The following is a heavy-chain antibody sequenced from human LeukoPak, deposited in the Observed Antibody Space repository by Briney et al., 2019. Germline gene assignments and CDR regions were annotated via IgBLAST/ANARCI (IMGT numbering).Heavy chain of an antibody. D-gene: IGHD2-21*02. Sequence: SETLSLTCTVSGGSISSTYDHWDWIRQPPGKGLEWMGSIRYSGTTYYNPSLKGRVTIFVDTSNNQISLRLSSVTAADTAVYYCARRLHYFDYWGQGSLVTVSS. CDR3: ARRLHYFDY. J-gene: IGHJ4*02. CDR2: IRYSGTT. V-gene: IGHV4-39*01. CDR1: GGSISSTYDH.